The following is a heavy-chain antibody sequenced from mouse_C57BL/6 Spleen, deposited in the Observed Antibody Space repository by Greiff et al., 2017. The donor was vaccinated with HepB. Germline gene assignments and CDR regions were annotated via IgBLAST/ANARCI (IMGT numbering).Heavy chain of an antibody. V-gene: IGHV14-3*01. Sequence: EVQLQQPVAELVRPGASVKLSCTASGFNIKNTYMHWVKQRPEQGLEWIGRIDPANGNTKYAPKFQGKATITADTSSNTAYLQLSSLTSEDTAIYYCASNYYGSFYAMDYWGQGTSVTVSS. CDR2: IDPANGNT. J-gene: IGHJ4*01. CDR1: GFNIKNTY. D-gene: IGHD1-1*01. CDR3: ASNYYGSFYAMDY.